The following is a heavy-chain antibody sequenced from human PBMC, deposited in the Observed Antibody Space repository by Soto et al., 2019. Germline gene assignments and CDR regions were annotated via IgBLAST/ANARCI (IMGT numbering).Heavy chain of an antibody. V-gene: IGHV2-5*02. CDR3: VHGTLGSYGHVYFDY. CDR1: GFSVSSNGAR. CDR2: IYWDDDK. D-gene: IGHD5-18*01. J-gene: IGHJ4*02. Sequence: ESGPTLVNPTQTLTLTCSLSGFSVSSNGARVGWIRQPPGKALEWLALIYWDDDKKYNPSLKSRLTITKDTSENQAVLTLTDVDPADTATYYCVHGTLGSYGHVYFDYWGQGTLVTVSS.